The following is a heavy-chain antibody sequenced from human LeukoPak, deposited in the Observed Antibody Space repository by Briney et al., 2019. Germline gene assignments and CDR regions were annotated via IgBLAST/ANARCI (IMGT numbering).Heavy chain of an antibody. CDR3: AREAGAGRSYRFYYFDY. J-gene: IGHJ4*02. CDR1: GFTLSSYA. CDR2: ISYDGSNK. V-gene: IGHV3-30-3*01. Sequence: GRSLRLSCAASGFTLSSYAMHWVRQAPGNGLGWVAVISYDGSNKYYADSVKGRFTISRDNSKNTLYLQTNSLRAEDTAVYYCAREAGAGRSYRFYYFDYWGQGTLVTVSS. D-gene: IGHD1-26*01.